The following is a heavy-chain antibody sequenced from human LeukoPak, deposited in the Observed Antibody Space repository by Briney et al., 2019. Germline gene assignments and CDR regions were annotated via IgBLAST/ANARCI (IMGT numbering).Heavy chain of an antibody. V-gene: IGHV4-34*01. Sequence: SETLSLTCAVYGGSFSGYYWSWIRQPPGKGLEWIGEINLGGSTNYNPSLKSRVTISVDTSKNQFSLKLSSVTAADTAVYYCARGARAAAVGNWGQGTLVTVSS. D-gene: IGHD6-13*01. CDR3: ARGARAAAVGN. CDR2: INLGGST. J-gene: IGHJ4*02. CDR1: GGSFSGYY.